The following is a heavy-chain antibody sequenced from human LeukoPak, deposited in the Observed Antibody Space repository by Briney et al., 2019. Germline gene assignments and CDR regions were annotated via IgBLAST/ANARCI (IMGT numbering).Heavy chain of an antibody. CDR3: AKDRGQYYDSSGYYPYYLDY. CDR2: ISNSGGST. Sequence: GGSLRLSCAASGFIFSSYAMSWVRQAPGKGLEWVSGISNSGGSTYYADSVKGQFTISRDNSKNTLYLQMNSLRAEDTAVYYCAKDRGQYYDSSGYYPYYLDYWGQGTLVTVSS. D-gene: IGHD3-22*01. CDR1: GFIFSSYA. V-gene: IGHV3-23*01. J-gene: IGHJ4*02.